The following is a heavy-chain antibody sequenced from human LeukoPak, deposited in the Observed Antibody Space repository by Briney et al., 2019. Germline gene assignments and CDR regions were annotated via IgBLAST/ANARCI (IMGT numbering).Heavy chain of an antibody. CDR1: GGSFSGYY. D-gene: IGHD6-13*01. V-gene: IGHV4-34*01. J-gene: IGHJ4*02. Sequence: SETLSLTCAVYGGSFSGYYWSWIRQPPGKGLERIGEINHSGSTNYNPSLKSRVTISVDTSKNQFSLKLSSVTAADTAVYYCPSAHSSSWHAGWSDYWGQGTLVTVSS. CDR2: INHSGST. CDR3: PSAHSSSWHAGWSDY.